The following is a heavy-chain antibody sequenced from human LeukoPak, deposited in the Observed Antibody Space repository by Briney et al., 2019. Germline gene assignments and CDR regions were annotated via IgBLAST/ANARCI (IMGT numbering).Heavy chain of an antibody. CDR2: IYSGGST. Sequence: GGSLRLSCAASGLTVSSNYMSWVRQAPGKGLEWVSVIYSGGSTYYADSVKGRFTISRDNSKNTLYLQMNSLRAEDTAVYYCARSPYYYDSSGYYYWDYWGQGTLVTVSS. CDR3: ARSPYYYDSSGYYYWDY. J-gene: IGHJ4*02. CDR1: GLTVSSNY. V-gene: IGHV3-66*01. D-gene: IGHD3-22*01.